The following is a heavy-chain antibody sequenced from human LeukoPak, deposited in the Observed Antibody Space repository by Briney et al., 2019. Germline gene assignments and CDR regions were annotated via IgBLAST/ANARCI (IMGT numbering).Heavy chain of an antibody. D-gene: IGHD6-13*01. CDR1: GVAISSYY. J-gene: IGHJ6*03. CDR3: ARDRVGHQLVGRKYYYYYMCV. Sequence: SETLSLSYAVSGVAISSYYWSWIRQPPGKGLEWIGYMYYSGSTNYNPSPKSRVTISVDTSTHQVPLKLSSVTAADTAVYYCARDRVGHQLVGRKYYYYYMCVWGKGTTVTIAS. V-gene: IGHV4-59*01. CDR2: MYYSGST.